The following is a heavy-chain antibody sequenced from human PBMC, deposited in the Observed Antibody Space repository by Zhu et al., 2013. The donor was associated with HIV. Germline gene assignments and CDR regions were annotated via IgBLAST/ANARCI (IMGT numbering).Heavy chain of an antibody. CDR2: MNPRSENT. D-gene: IGHD2-21*01. Sequence: QVQLVQSGAEVKKPGASVKVSCKASGYTFTGYYMHWVRQAPGQGLEWMGWMNPRSENTGSHPRFQDRIIMTWDTSTGTAHLEVTRLTSVDTALYFCARAASRHCGKRRCYWGTQNLWGQGDTGHRLL. V-gene: IGHV1-2*02. CDR3: ARAASRHCGKRRCYWGTQNL. J-gene: IGHJ4*03. CDR1: GYTFTGYY.